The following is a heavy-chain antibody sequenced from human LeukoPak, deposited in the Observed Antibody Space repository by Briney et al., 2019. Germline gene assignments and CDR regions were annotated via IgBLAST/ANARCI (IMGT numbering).Heavy chain of an antibody. CDR1: GFPLSSYW. D-gene: IGHD7-27*01. CDR3: ATSLGPLTEY. Sequence: GGSLRLSCAASGFPLSSYWMHWVRQTAGKGLVWVSRINSGGSGTSYADSVEGRFTISRDNAKNILYLQMNNLRAEDTALYYCATSLGPLTEYWGQGTLVTVSS. CDR2: INSGGSGT. J-gene: IGHJ4*02. V-gene: IGHV3-74*01.